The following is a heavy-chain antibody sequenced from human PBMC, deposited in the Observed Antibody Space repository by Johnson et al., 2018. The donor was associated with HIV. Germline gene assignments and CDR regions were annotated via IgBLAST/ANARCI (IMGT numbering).Heavy chain of an antibody. Sequence: QVQVVESGGGVVQPGRSLRLSCAASGFTFRSFAMHWVRQAPGKGLEWVALILDDVSTTYFVDSVKGRFTISRDNSKNTLYLQMSSLSAEDTAVYYCAKARGIVGATGAFDIWGQGTMVTVSS. D-gene: IGHD1-26*01. V-gene: IGHV3-30*04. CDR2: ILDDVSTT. CDR3: AKARGIVGATGAFDI. CDR1: GFTFRSFA. J-gene: IGHJ3*02.